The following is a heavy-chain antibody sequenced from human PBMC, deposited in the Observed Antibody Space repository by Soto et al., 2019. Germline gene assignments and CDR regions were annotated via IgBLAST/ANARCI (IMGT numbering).Heavy chain of an antibody. V-gene: IGHV3-48*01. CDR2: ISSSSSTI. Sequence: EVQLVESGGGLVQPGGSLRLSCAASGFTFSSYSMNWVRQAPGKGLEWVSYISSSSSTIYYADSVKGRFTISRDNAKNALYLQMNSLRVEDTAVYYCARGESLLWFGELYYFDYWGQGTLVTVSS. D-gene: IGHD3-10*01. J-gene: IGHJ4*02. CDR3: ARGESLLWFGELYYFDY. CDR1: GFTFSSYS.